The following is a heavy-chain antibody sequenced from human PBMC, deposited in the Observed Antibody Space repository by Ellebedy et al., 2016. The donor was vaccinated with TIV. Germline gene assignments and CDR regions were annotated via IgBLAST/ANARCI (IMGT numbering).Heavy chain of an antibody. CDR2: INPNSGGT. CDR3: ARDDYGDANAFDI. V-gene: IGHV1-2*02. CDR1: GYTFTGYY. D-gene: IGHD4-17*01. Sequence: AASVKVSCKASGYTFTGYYMHWVRQAPGQGLEWMGWINPNSGGTNYAQKFQGRVTMTRDTSISTAYIKLSRLRSDDTAVYYCARDDYGDANAFDIWGQGTMVTVSS. J-gene: IGHJ3*02.